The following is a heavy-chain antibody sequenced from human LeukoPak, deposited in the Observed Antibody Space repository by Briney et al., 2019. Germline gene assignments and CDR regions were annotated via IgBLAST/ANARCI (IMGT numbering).Heavy chain of an antibody. CDR2: IKQDGSEK. CDR3: AKGDKMLTWRRTYNRFDP. CDR1: GLTFSDSW. J-gene: IGHJ5*02. V-gene: IGHV3-7*01. D-gene: IGHD3-16*01. Sequence: GGSLRLSCAASGLTFSDSWMNWVRQAPGKGLEWVANIKQDGSEKNYVDSVKGRVTISRDNAKNSLYLQMNSLRAEDTAVYFCAKGDKMLTWRRTYNRFDPWGQGTLVTVSS.